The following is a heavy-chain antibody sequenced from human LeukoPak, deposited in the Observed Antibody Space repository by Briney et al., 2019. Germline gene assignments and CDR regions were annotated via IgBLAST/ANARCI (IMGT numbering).Heavy chain of an antibody. CDR2: IYHSGST. CDR1: GGSISSGGYS. D-gene: IGHD3-10*01. V-gene: IGHV4-30-2*01. CDR3: AGARPYYYGSGSYYEDY. Sequence: PSETLSLTCAVSGGSISSGGYSWSWIRQPPGKGLEWIGYIYHSGSTYYNPSLKSRVTISVDRSKNQFSLKLSSVTAADTAVYYCAGARPYYYGSGSYYEDYWGQGTLVTVSS. J-gene: IGHJ4*02.